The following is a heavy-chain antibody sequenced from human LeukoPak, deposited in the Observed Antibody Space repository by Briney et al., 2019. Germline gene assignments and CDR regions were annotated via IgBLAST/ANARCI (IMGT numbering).Heavy chain of an antibody. D-gene: IGHD5-12*01. CDR1: GFTFSSYA. CDR3: ARTSGYDPTNFDY. CDR2: ISGSGGST. V-gene: IGHV3-23*01. J-gene: IGHJ4*02. Sequence: GGSLRLSCAASGFTFSSYAMSWVRQAPGKGLEWVSVISGSGGSTYYRDSVKGRFTISRDNSKNTLYLQMNSLRAEDTAVYYCARTSGYDPTNFDYWGQGTLVTVSS.